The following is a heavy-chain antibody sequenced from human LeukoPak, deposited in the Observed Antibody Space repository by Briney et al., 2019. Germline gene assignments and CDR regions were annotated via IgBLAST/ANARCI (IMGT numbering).Heavy chain of an antibody. CDR3: AKDRIAVAQEFDY. CDR1: EFTYG. Sequence: GGSLRLSCAASEFTYGMNWVRQAPGKGLECVSAISSSGSNTYYADSVKGRFTISRDNSKNTLYLQMNSLRAEDTAVYYCAKDRIAVAQEFDYWGQGTLVTVSS. J-gene: IGHJ4*02. V-gene: IGHV3-23*01. D-gene: IGHD6-19*01. CDR2: ISSSGSNT.